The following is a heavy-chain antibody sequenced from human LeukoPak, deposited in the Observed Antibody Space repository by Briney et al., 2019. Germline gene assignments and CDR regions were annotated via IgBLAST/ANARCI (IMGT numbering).Heavy chain of an antibody. Sequence: GSLRLSCAASGFIFSSYYWGWIRQPPGKGLEWIGAIYYSGIPYYNPSLKSRVTLSVDTSKNQFSLRLSFVTAADTAVYYCARHERGYYFDYWGQGTLVTVSS. CDR1: GFIFSSYY. D-gene: IGHD3-16*01. CDR3: ARHERGYYFDY. J-gene: IGHJ4*02. CDR2: IYYSGIP. V-gene: IGHV4-39*01.